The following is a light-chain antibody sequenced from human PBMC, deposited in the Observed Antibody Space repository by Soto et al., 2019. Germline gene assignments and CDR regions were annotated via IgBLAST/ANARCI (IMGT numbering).Light chain of an antibody. CDR3: LQDYSYPWT. Sequence: QLTQSPSFLSASIGDRVTITCRASQGIRNDLGWYQQKPGKAPKLLIYAASSLQSGVPSRFSGSASGTDFTLTISSLQPEDFATYYCLQDYSYPWTFGQGTKVDIK. V-gene: IGKV1-6*01. CDR1: QGIRND. CDR2: AAS. J-gene: IGKJ1*01.